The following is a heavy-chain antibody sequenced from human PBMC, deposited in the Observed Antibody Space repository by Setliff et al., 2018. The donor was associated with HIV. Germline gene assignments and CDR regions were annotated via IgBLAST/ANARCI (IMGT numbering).Heavy chain of an antibody. V-gene: IGHV4-61*09. CDR1: GYSISSGYY. CDR2: TYSSGST. Sequence: SETLSLTCPVSGYSISSGYYWGWIRQPAGKGLEWIGQTYSSGSTKCNPSLKSRVTISVDTSRNQFSLKLTSVTAADTAVYYCARRPIKGYGPFDSWGPGTLVTVSS. D-gene: IGHD2-15*01. CDR3: ARRPIKGYGPFDS. J-gene: IGHJ4*02.